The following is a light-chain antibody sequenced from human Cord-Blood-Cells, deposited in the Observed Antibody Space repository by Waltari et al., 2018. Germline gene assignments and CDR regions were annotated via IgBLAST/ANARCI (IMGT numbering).Light chain of an antibody. Sequence: DIKMTQSPSSLSASEGDRVTITCRASQSISSYLNWYQQKPGKAHQLLNYAATSVQRGDASRFSGSGSGTDFTLTISSLQPEDFATYYCQQSYSTPRYSFGQGTKLEIK. J-gene: IGKJ2*03. CDR2: AAT. CDR1: QSISSY. V-gene: IGKV1-39*01. CDR3: QQSYSTPRYS.